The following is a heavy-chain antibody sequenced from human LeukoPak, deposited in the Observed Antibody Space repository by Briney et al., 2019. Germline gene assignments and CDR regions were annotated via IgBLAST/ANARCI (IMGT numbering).Heavy chain of an antibody. J-gene: IGHJ4*02. CDR3: ARDSQTGDLTTTDY. CDR2: IIPIFGTA. D-gene: IGHD7-27*01. Sequence: PRASVKVSCKASGGTFSSYAISWVRQAPGQGLEWMGGIIPIFGTANYAQKFQGRVMITADESTSTAYMELSSLRSDDTAVYYCARDSQTGDLTTTDYWGQGTLVTVSS. CDR1: GGTFSSYA. V-gene: IGHV1-69*13.